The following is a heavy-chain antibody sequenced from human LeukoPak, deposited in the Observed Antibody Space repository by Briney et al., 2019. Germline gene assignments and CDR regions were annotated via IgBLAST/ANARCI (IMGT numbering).Heavy chain of an antibody. CDR3: ARDPPDY. CDR2: IYSGGST. Sequence: SGGSLRVSCAGSGYTFSSYEMNWVRQAPGKGLEWVSVIYSGGSTYYADSVKGRFTISRDNSKNTLYLQMNSLRAEDTAVYYCARDPPDYWGQGTLVTVSS. V-gene: IGHV3-66*01. J-gene: IGHJ4*02. CDR1: GYTFSSYE.